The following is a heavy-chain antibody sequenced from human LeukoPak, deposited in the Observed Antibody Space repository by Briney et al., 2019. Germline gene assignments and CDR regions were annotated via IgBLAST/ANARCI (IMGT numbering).Heavy chain of an antibody. V-gene: IGHV3-23*01. CDR1: GSTFSSYA. Sequence: PGGSLRLSCAASGSTFSSYAMSWVRQAPGKGLEWVSSIRGSGGGTNYADSVKGRFTISRDNSKNTLYLQMNSLRAEDTAVYYCAKGTNGQEYQLLRAYYYYYYMDVWGKGTTVTVSS. CDR2: IRGSGGGT. CDR3: AKGTNGQEYQLLRAYYYYYYMDV. J-gene: IGHJ6*03. D-gene: IGHD2-2*01.